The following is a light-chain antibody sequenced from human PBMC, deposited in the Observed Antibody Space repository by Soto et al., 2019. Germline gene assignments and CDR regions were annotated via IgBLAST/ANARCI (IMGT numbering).Light chain of an antibody. J-gene: IGLJ3*02. Sequence: QSALTQPASVSGSSGQSITISCTGTSSDVGAYNYVSWYQQHPGKAPKLLIYAVTNRPSGVSNRFSGSKSGNTASLTISGLQAEDESDYYCSSYTTSRIWVFGGGTKLTVL. CDR3: SSYTTSRIWV. CDR1: SSDVGAYNY. V-gene: IGLV2-14*01. CDR2: AVT.